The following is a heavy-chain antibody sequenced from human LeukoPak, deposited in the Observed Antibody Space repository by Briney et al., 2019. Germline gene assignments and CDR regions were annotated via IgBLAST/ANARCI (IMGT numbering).Heavy chain of an antibody. CDR2: IHYTGST. CDR1: GGSINSYY. D-gene: IGHD3-10*01. J-gene: IGHJ5*02. CDR3: ARGGYYGSGSYYHRHGYNWFDP. Sequence: SETLSLTRILPGGSINSYYWSWIRHPPGRGLQCIGYIHYTGSTNYNPSLKSRVTISVDTSKNQFSLKLSSVTAADTAIYYCARGGYYGSGSYYHRHGYNWFDPWGQGTLVTVSS. V-gene: IGHV4-59*01.